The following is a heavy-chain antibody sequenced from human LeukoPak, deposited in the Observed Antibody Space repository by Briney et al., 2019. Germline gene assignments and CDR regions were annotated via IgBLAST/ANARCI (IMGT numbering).Heavy chain of an antibody. CDR3: ASTGSDYVWGTIAY. CDR2: ISSSGSTI. CDR1: GFTFSSYE. D-gene: IGHD3-16*01. J-gene: IGHJ4*02. Sequence: GGSLRLSCAASGFTFSSYEMNWVRQAPGKGLEWVSYISSSGSTIYYADSVKGRFTISRDNAKNSLYLQMNSLRAEDTAVYYCASTGSDYVWGTIAYWGQGTLVTVSS. V-gene: IGHV3-48*03.